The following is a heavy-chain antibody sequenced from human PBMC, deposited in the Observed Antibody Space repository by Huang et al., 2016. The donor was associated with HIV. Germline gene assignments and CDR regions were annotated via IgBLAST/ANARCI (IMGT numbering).Heavy chain of an antibody. CDR3: ATSRSGSGWFLDI. Sequence: QVQLYQWGAGPLRPSETLSLTCGVSGGSLHGYYWNWLRQSPGGGLEWIGEVNNGGSTKYKPSLKRRVTISVETSKIQFSLNLTSVTATDTADYYCATSRSGSGWFLDIWGRGTLVSVS. D-gene: IGHD6-19*01. V-gene: IGHV4-34*01. CDR2: VNNGGST. J-gene: IGHJ2*01. CDR1: GGSLHGYY.